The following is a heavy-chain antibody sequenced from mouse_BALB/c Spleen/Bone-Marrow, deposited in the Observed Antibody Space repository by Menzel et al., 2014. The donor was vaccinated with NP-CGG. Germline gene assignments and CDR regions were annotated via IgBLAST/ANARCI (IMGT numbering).Heavy chain of an antibody. CDR3: ASLHYYGFFAY. J-gene: IGHJ3*01. CDR1: GFDFSRYW. Sequence: VQLQQSGGGLVQPGGSLKLSCAASGFDFSRYWMSWVRQAPGKGLEWIGEINPDSSTINYTPSLKDKFIISRDNAKNTLYLQMSKVRSEDTALYCCASLHYYGFFAYWGQGTLVTVSA. D-gene: IGHD1-2*01. V-gene: IGHV4-1*02. CDR2: INPDSSTI.